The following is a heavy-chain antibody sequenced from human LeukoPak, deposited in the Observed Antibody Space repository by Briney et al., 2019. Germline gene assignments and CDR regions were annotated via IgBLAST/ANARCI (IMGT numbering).Heavy chain of an antibody. D-gene: IGHD3-16*01. CDR2: IYHSGST. V-gene: IGHV4-38-2*02. Sequence: SETLSLTCTVSGYSISSGYYWGWIRQPPGKGLEWIGSIYHSGSTYYNPSLKSRVTISVDTSKNQFSLKLSSVTAADTAVYYCATSSGLIRAFDIWGQGTMVTVSS. CDR1: GYSISSGYY. CDR3: ATSSGLIRAFDI. J-gene: IGHJ3*02.